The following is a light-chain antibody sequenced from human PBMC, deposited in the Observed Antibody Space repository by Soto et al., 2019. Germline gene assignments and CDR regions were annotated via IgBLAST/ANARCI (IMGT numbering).Light chain of an antibody. V-gene: IGKV1-9*01. CDR3: QQYNSYYT. CDR2: DAS. CDR1: QDIGSY. J-gene: IGKJ2*01. Sequence: DIQLTRSPAFLSASVGDRVSITCRASQDIGSYLAWYQQKPGKAPKRLIYDASSLEIGVQSRFTVIGSGTEFTLTISSMQPEEFATDDCQQYNSYYTFFQ.